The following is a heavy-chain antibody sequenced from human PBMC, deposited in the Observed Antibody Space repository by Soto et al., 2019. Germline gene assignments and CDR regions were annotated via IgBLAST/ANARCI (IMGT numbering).Heavy chain of an antibody. D-gene: IGHD1-7*01. CDR3: ARVMGNNWNYDY. CDR1: GGTFSSYA. J-gene: IGHJ4*02. Sequence: ASVKVSCKASGGTFSSYAISWARQAPGQGLEWMGGIIPIFGTANYAQKFQGRVTITADESTSTAYMELSSLRSEDTAVYYCARVMGNNWNYDYWGQGTLVTVPS. CDR2: IIPIFGTA. V-gene: IGHV1-69*13.